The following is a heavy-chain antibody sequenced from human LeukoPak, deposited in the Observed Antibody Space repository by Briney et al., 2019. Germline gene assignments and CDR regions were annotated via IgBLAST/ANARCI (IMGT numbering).Heavy chain of an antibody. D-gene: IGHD3-9*01. J-gene: IGHJ5*02. CDR2: AYHSGST. CDR3: ARVPGVYYDRLTGYGSGWFDP. V-gene: IGHV4-38-2*02. CDR1: GYSISSGYY. Sequence: SETLSLTCTVSGYSISSGYYWGWVRQPPGKGLEWIGTAYHSGSTYYNPSLRSRVTISVETSKNQFSLKVRSVTAADTAVYYCARVPGVYYDRLTGYGSGWFDPWGQGTLVTVSS.